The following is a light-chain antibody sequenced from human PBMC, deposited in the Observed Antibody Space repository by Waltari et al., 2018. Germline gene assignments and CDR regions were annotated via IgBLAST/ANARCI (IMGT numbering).Light chain of an antibody. CDR1: TSNIGKNY. CDR3: ATWDNSLSGAV. CDR2: RND. V-gene: IGLV1-47*01. Sequence: QYVLTQPPSASGTPGQEVTISCSGTTSNIGKNYVYWYQKVPGTAPKLISYRNDQRPSGVSDRVSGSKSGTSASLAISALRSEDEADYYCATWDNSLSGAVFGGGTKVTVL. J-gene: IGLJ3*02.